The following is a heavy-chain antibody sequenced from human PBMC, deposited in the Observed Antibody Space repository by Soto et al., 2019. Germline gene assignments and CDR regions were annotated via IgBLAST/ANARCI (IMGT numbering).Heavy chain of an antibody. J-gene: IGHJ2*01. Sequence: QVQLQESGPGVVKPSETLSLTCAVSGDSINAENWWTWLRQTPGKGLEWLAEIHHSGGTKYNPSLSGRVSISLDRPRNQFSLRLRPVTAAATAQYYCARDHCTGGNCYSNMGDWYFDLWGRGALVTVSS. D-gene: IGHD2-15*01. CDR1: GDSINAENW. V-gene: IGHV4-4*02. CDR2: IHHSGGT. CDR3: ARDHCTGGNCYSNMGDWYFDL.